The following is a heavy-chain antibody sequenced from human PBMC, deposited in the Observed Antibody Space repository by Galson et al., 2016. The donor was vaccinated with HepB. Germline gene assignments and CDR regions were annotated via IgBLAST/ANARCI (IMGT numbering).Heavy chain of an antibody. CDR1: GGSINSSDHC. D-gene: IGHD2-21*01. Sequence: SETLSLTCTVSGGSINSSDHCWGWIRQPPGKGLEWIGNVYYSGTTFYNPSLQSRVTISVDTPKSQFSLKVYSVTAADTAIYYCARLGDTNWFDPWGQGTLVTVSS. V-gene: IGHV4-39*01. J-gene: IGHJ5*02. CDR3: ARLGDTNWFDP. CDR2: VYYSGTT.